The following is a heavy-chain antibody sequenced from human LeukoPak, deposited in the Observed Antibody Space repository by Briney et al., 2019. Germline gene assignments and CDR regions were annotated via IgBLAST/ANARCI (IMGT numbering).Heavy chain of an antibody. CDR3: ASSYELNYDSYFDY. Sequence: PGGSLRLSCAASGFTFSSYEMNWVRQAPGKGLEWVSYISSSGSTIYYADSVKGRFTISRDNAKNSLYLQMNSLRAEDTAVYYCASSYELNYDSYFDYWGQGTLVTVSS. V-gene: IGHV3-48*03. CDR1: GFTFSSYE. D-gene: IGHD3-22*01. J-gene: IGHJ4*02. CDR2: ISSSGSTI.